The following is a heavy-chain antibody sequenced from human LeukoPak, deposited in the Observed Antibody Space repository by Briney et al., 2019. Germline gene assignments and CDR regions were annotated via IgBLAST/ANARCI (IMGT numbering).Heavy chain of an antibody. V-gene: IGHV5-51*01. D-gene: IGHD6-25*01. CDR3: ARKSSGWPGDFNY. CDR1: GYSFTNYW. CDR2: LYPGDSDT. J-gene: IGHJ4*02. Sequence: GESLKISCKGSGYSFTNYWIGWVRQMPGRGLEWMGILYPGDSDTRYSPSFQGQVTISADKSISTAYLQWSSLKASDTAMYYCARKSSGWPGDFNYWGQGTLVTVSS.